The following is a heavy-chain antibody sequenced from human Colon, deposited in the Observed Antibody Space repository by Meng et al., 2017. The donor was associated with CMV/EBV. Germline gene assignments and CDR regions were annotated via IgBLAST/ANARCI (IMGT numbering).Heavy chain of an antibody. V-gene: IGHV3-74*01. Sequence: VQLVESGGGLVQPWGSLRLSCAASGFTFSSKWMHWVRQGPGKGLVWVSRINTDGSTTYYADSVKGRFTISRDNAKNTLYLQMNSLRAEDTAVYYCASRDYWGQGTLVTVSS. CDR2: INTDGSTT. CDR1: GFTFSSKW. J-gene: IGHJ4*02. CDR3: ASRDY.